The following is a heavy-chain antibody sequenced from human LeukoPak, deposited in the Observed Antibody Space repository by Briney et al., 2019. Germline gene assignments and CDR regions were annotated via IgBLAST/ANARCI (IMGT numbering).Heavy chain of an antibody. CDR1: GGSISSGSYC. J-gene: IGHJ4*02. D-gene: IGHD2-15*01. V-gene: IGHV4-61*02. Sequence: SETLSLTCTVSGGSISSGSYCWSWIPQRAGKGLDGIGRFYTSGSTNYTPSRKRRLSISVDTSKNQFSLKLSSVTAADTAVYYCAGGTCSGGSCYSLGGIDYWGQGTLVTVSS. CDR2: FYTSGST. CDR3: AGGTCSGGSCYSLGGIDY.